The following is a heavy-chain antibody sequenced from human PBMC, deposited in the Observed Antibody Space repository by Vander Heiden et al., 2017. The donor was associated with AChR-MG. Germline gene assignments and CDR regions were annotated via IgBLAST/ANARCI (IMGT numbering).Heavy chain of an antibody. CDR1: GFTFSSYG. CDR3: AKDWHSSSWYDY. D-gene: IGHD6-13*01. J-gene: IGHJ4*02. Sequence: QVQLVESGGGVVQPGRSLRLPCAASGFTFSSYGMHWVRQAPGKGLEWVAVISYDGSNKYYADSVKGRFTISRDNSKNTLYLQMNSLRAEDTAVYYCAKDWHSSSWYDYWGQGTLVTVSS. CDR2: ISYDGSNK. V-gene: IGHV3-30*18.